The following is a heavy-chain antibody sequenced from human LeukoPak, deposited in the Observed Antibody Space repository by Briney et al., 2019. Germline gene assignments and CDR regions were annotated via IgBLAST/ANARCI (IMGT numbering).Heavy chain of an antibody. Sequence: ASVKVSCKASGYTFTSYYMHWARRAPGQGLEWMGIINPSGGNTSYAQKFQGRVTMTRDTSTSTVYMELSSLRPEDTAVYYCARASSGGRRIDYWGQGTLITVSS. D-gene: IGHD2-15*01. V-gene: IGHV1-46*01. CDR1: GYTFTSYY. CDR2: INPSGGNT. J-gene: IGHJ4*02. CDR3: ARASSGGRRIDY.